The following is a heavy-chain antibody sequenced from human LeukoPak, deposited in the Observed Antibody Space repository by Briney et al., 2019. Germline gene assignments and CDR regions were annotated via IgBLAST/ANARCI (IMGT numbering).Heavy chain of an antibody. CDR1: GYSFTSYW. CDR2: FYPGDSDT. Sequence: GESLKISCKGSGYSFTSYWIGWVRQMPGKGLEWMGIFYPGDSDTRYSPSFQGQVTISADKSISTAYLQWSSLKASDTAMYYCARRDVGYCSGGSCYSDLNWFDPWGQGTLVTVSS. J-gene: IGHJ5*02. D-gene: IGHD2-15*01. CDR3: ARRDVGYCSGGSCYSDLNWFDP. V-gene: IGHV5-51*01.